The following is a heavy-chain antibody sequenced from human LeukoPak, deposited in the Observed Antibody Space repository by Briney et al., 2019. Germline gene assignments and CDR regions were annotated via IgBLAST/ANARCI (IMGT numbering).Heavy chain of an antibody. D-gene: IGHD6-13*01. CDR1: GFTFSSYG. Sequence: GGSLRLSCAASGFTFSSYGMHWVRQAPGKGLEWVAVISYDGSNKYYADSVKGRFTISRDNSKNTLYLQMNSLRAEDTAVYYCAAGYSSSWSTDYWGQGTLVTVSS. V-gene: IGHV3-30*03. CDR2: ISYDGSNK. CDR3: AAGYSSSWSTDY. J-gene: IGHJ4*02.